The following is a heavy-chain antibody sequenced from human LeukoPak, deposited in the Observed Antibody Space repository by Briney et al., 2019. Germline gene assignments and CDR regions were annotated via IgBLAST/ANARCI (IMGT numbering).Heavy chain of an antibody. V-gene: IGHV3-48*04. D-gene: IGHD2-15*01. CDR2: ISSASGTI. Sequence: GGSLRLSCAASGFTFTSYSMNWVRQAPGKGLEWVSYISSASGTIYYADSVKGRFTISRDNAQNSLYLQMNSLRAEDTAVYFCARRTPGYCSGGSCYAFQHWGQGTLVTVSS. CDR3: ARRTPGYCSGGSCYAFQH. CDR1: GFTFTSYS. J-gene: IGHJ1*01.